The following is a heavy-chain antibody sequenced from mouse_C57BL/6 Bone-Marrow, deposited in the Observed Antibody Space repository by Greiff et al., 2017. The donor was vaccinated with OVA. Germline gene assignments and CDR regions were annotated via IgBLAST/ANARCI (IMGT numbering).Heavy chain of an antibody. J-gene: IGHJ1*03. CDR2: INPDGGRT. Sequence: EVQLLQSGAGLVQPGASLKLSCESSDYAFTSHDMSWVSKTPEKGLELVADINPDGGRTYYPDTMEGRFTISRDNTKKTLYLQLSSLRSEDTAVYYCARHGNWYFDVWGKGTTVTVSS. CDR1: DYAFTSHD. V-gene: IGHV5-2*01. CDR3: ARHGNWYFDV. D-gene: IGHD1-1*02.